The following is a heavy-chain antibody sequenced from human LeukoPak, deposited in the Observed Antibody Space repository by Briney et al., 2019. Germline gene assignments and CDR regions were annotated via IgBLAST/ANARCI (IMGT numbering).Heavy chain of an antibody. V-gene: IGHV3-7*01. CDR3: ASLVGSRIVGATYFDY. Sequence: GGTLRLSCAVSGFTFSSYWMSWVRQAPGKGLEWGANIKQDGSEKYYVDSVKGRFTISRGNAKNSLYLQMNSLRAEDTAVHYCASLVGSRIVGATYFDYWGQGTLVTVSS. CDR2: IKQDGSEK. J-gene: IGHJ4*02. CDR1: GFTFSSYW. D-gene: IGHD1-26*01.